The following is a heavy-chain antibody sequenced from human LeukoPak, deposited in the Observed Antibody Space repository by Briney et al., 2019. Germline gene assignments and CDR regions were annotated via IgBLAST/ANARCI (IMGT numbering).Heavy chain of an antibody. Sequence: PSETLSLTCTVSGGSIKNYFWAWIRQSAGKGLEWIGRIYNTGGTDFNPSLKSRVTLSVDTSKNQFSLTLASVTAADTAVYYCARDGSGSGRPFDCWGQGTLVTVSS. D-gene: IGHD3-10*01. V-gene: IGHV4-4*07. CDR2: IYNTGGT. CDR1: GGSIKNYF. CDR3: ARDGSGSGRPFDC. J-gene: IGHJ4*02.